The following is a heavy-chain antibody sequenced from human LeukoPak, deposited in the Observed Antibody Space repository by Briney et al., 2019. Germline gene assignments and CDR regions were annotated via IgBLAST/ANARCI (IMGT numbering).Heavy chain of an antibody. CDR3: ARKVPAATYDP. Sequence: GESLQISCKGSGYSFTSYWIGWVRQMPGKGLEWMGWINPNSGGTNYAQKFQGRVTMTRDTSISTAYMELSRLRSHDTAVYYCARKVPAATYDPWGQGTLVTVSS. CDR2: INPNSGGT. J-gene: IGHJ5*02. D-gene: IGHD2-2*01. V-gene: IGHV1-2*02. CDR1: GYSFTSYW.